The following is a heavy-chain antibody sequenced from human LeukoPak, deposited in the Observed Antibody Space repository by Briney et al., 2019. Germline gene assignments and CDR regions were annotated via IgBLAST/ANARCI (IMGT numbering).Heavy chain of an antibody. Sequence: GGSLRLSCTASGFTFGDYAMSWFRQAPGKGLEWVGFIRSKAYGGTTEYAASVKGRFTISRDDSKSIAYLQMNSLKTEDTAVYYCTNNRERGYSYDDAFDIWGQGTMVTVSS. V-gene: IGHV3-49*03. CDR2: IRSKAYGGTT. CDR1: GFTFGDYA. J-gene: IGHJ3*02. CDR3: TNNRERGYSYDDAFDI. D-gene: IGHD5-18*01.